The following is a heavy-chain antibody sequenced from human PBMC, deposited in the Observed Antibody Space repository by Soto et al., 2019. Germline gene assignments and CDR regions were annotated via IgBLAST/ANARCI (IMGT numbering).Heavy chain of an antibody. CDR3: ARDAGGPFDN. Sequence: PSETLSLTCTVSGVSIRSYYWSWIRQPPGKGLEWIGYIYYSGSTTYNPSLKSRVTISADTSKNQFSLKLTSVTAADTAVYYCARDAGGPFDNWGQGTLVTVSS. D-gene: IGHD2-15*01. CDR1: GVSIRSYY. CDR2: IYYSGST. J-gene: IGHJ4*02. V-gene: IGHV4-59*01.